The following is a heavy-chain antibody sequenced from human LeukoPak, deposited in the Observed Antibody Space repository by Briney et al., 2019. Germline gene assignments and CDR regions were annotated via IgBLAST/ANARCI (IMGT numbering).Heavy chain of an antibody. Sequence: QPGGSLRLSCAASGFTFSSYGMSWVRQAPGKGLEWVSAISGSGGSTYYADSVKGRFTISRDNSKNTLYLQMNSLRAEDAAVYYCAKAPVTSCRGAFCYPFDYWGQGTLVTVSS. J-gene: IGHJ4*02. V-gene: IGHV3-23*01. CDR3: AKAPVTSCRGAFCYPFDY. CDR2: ISGSGGST. D-gene: IGHD2-15*01. CDR1: GFTFSSYG.